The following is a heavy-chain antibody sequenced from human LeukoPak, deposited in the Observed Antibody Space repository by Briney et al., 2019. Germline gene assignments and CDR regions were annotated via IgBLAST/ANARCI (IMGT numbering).Heavy chain of an antibody. Sequence: PGTSLRLSCAASGFAFSSYAMNWVRQAPGKGLEWVSVFTISGGSTYYADSVKGRFTISRDNSKNTLYLQMNSLSAEDTAIYYCAKAMTGSIYYFDSWGQGTLVTVSS. V-gene: IGHV3-23*01. CDR1: GFAFSSYA. J-gene: IGHJ4*02. CDR2: FTISGGST. D-gene: IGHD3-9*01. CDR3: AKAMTGSIYYFDS.